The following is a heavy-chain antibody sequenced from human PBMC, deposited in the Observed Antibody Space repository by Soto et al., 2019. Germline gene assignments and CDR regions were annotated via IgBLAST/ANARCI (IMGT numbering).Heavy chain of an antibody. V-gene: IGHV3-15*01. CDR3: TTCSSRYYYGMDV. J-gene: IGHJ6*02. Sequence: PGGSLRLSCAASGFPFSAYAMTWVRQAPGKGLEWVGRIKSKTDGGTTDYAAPVKGRFTISRDDSKNTLYLQMNSLKTEDTAVYYCTTCSSRYYYGMDVWGQGTTVTVSS. CDR2: IKSKTDGGTT. CDR1: GFPFSAYA. D-gene: IGHD6-6*01.